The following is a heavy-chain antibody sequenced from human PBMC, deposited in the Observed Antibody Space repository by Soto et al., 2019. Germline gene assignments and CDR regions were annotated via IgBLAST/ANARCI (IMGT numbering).Heavy chain of an antibody. CDR1: GFTFSSYD. Sequence: GGSLRVSCAASGFTFSSYDRHWVRQATGKGLEWVSAIGTAGDTYYPGSVKGRLTISRENAKNSLYLQMNSLRAGDTAVYYCERGGNSYGLGAFDIGGQGTMVTVSS. V-gene: IGHV3-13*01. CDR2: IGTAGDT. D-gene: IGHD5-18*01. J-gene: IGHJ3*02. CDR3: ERGGNSYGLGAFDI.